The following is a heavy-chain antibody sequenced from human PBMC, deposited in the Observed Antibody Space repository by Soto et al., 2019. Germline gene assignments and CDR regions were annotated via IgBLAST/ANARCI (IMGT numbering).Heavy chain of an antibody. J-gene: IGHJ5*02. Sequence: ASVKVSCKASGYTFTSCAMHWVRQAPGKGLEWMGGFDPEDGETIYAQKFQGRVTMTEDTSTDTAYMELSSLRSEDTAVYYCAXDLFRTDTAMVTGWFDPWGQGTLVTVSS. D-gene: IGHD5-18*01. CDR3: AXDLFRTDTAMVTGWFDP. CDR1: GYTFTSCA. CDR2: FDPEDGET. V-gene: IGHV1-24*01.